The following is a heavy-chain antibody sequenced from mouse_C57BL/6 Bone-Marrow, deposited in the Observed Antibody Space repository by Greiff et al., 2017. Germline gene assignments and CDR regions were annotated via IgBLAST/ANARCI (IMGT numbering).Heavy chain of an antibody. CDR2: FHPYNDDT. V-gene: IGHV1-47*01. CDR1: GYTFTTYP. CDR3: ARGGNYGWYYVDY. D-gene: IGHD2-1*01. Sequence: VQLQQSGAELVKPGASVKLSCTASGYTFTTYPIEWMKQNHGQSLEWIGNFHPYNDDTKYTEKFKGKATLTVEKSSSTVYLELSRLTSDDSAVYYCARGGNYGWYYVDYWGKGTTLTVSA. J-gene: IGHJ2*01.